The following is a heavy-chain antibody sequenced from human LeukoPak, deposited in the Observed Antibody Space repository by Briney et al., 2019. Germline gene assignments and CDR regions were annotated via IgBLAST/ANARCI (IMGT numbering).Heavy chain of an antibody. V-gene: IGHV3-23*01. CDR3: TKRLSLRFDAFDI. D-gene: IGHD3-3*01. Sequence: GGSLRLSCAAYGFTLSNFAMTWVRQAPGKGLEWVSSISDIGPNTYYAASVKGRFTISRDTSKNTLYLQMNSLRAEDTAIYYCTKRLSLRFDAFDIWGPGTMVTVSS. CDR2: ISDIGPNT. J-gene: IGHJ3*02. CDR1: GFTLSNFA.